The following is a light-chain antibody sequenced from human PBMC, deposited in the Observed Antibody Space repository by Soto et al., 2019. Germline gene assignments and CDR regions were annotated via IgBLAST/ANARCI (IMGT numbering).Light chain of an antibody. CDR3: QQRSYWPT. CDR1: QSVSTF. CDR2: EAS. Sequence: EIVLTQSQATLSLSPGERATLSCRASQSVSTFLAWYQQKPGQVPRLLISEASNRATGIPPRFSGSGSGTDFTLTISSLEPEDFAVYYCQQRSYWPTFGQGTKVDIK. V-gene: IGKV3-11*01. J-gene: IGKJ1*01.